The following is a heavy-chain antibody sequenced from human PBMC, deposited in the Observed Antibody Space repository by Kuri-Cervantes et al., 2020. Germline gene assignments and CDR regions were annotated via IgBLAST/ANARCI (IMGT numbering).Heavy chain of an antibody. CDR2: ISGSGGST. J-gene: IGHJ4*02. CDR1: GFTFSSYA. D-gene: IGHD2-2*01. V-gene: IGHV3-23*01. Sequence: GESLKISCAASGFTFSSYAMSWVRQAPGKGLEWVSAISGSGGSTYYADSVKGRFTISRDNSKNTLYLQMDSLRAEDTATYYCATGYCSNLGEHWGQGTLVTVSS. CDR3: ATGYCSNLGEH.